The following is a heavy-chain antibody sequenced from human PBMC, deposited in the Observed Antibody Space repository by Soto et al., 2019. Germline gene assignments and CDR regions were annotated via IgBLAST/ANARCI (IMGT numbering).Heavy chain of an antibody. CDR2: ISSSSSYT. J-gene: IGHJ4*02. V-gene: IGHV3-11*03. CDR3: ARTLVGATYYFDY. CDR1: GGSFSGYY. D-gene: IGHD1-26*01. Sequence: LSLTCAVYGGSFSGYYWSWIRQAPGKGLEWVSYISSSSSYTNYADSVKGRFTISRDNAKNSLYLQMNSLRAEDTAVYYCARTLVGATYYFDYWGQGTLVTVSS.